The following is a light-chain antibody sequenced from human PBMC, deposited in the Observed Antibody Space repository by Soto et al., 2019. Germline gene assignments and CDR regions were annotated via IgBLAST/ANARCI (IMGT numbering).Light chain of an antibody. CDR1: SSDVGSYNY. J-gene: IGLJ2*01. CDR2: DVS. CDR3: SSYTTSSTNVV. V-gene: IGLV2-14*01. Sequence: QSALTQPASVSGSPGQSITISCTGTSSDVGSYNYVSWYQQYPGKAPKLMIYDVSNRPSGVSYRFSCSKSGNTASLTISGLQAEDEADYYCSSYTTSSTNVVFGGGTKVTVL.